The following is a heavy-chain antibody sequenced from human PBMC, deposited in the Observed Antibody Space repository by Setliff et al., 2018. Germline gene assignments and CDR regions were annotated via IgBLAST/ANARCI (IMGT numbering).Heavy chain of an antibody. CDR1: GASITNINYY. Sequence: PSETLSLTCTVSGASITNINYYWGLIRQPPGKGLEWIGNIYDSGSSNYNASLKSRLIITRDTSKNQISLKLTSVTAADTAVYYCGRGFSRIEGWGNWFDPWGQGILVIVSS. D-gene: IGHD2-15*01. CDR2: IYDSGSS. V-gene: IGHV4-39*01. CDR3: GRGFSRIEGWGNWFDP. J-gene: IGHJ5*02.